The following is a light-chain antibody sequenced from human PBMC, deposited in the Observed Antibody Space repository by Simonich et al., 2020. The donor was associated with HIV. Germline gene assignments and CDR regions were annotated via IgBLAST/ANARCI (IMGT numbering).Light chain of an antibody. Sequence: QSALTQPASVSGSPGQSITISCTGTSSDVGGYNYVSWYRKHPGKAPKLMIYDVSNRPSGGSNRFSGSKSGNTASLTISGLQAEDEADYYCSSYRSSSTWVFGGGTKLTVL. V-gene: IGLV2-14*03. CDR1: SSDVGGYNY. CDR2: DVS. J-gene: IGLJ3*02. CDR3: SSYRSSSTWV.